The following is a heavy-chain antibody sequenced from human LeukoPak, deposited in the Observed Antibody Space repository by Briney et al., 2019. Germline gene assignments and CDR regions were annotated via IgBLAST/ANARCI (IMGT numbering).Heavy chain of an antibody. CDR2: IIPIFGTA. Sequence: SVKVSCKASGGTFSSYAISWVRQAPGQGLEWMGRIIPIFGTANYAQKFQGRVTITTDESTSTAYMELSSLRSEDTAVYYCARGYYYDSRGYYYFDYWGQGTLVTVSS. V-gene: IGHV1-69*05. D-gene: IGHD3-22*01. CDR3: ARGYYYDSRGYYYFDY. J-gene: IGHJ4*02. CDR1: GGTFSSYA.